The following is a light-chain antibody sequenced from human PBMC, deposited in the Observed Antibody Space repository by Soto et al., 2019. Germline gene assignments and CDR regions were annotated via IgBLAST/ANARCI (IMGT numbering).Light chain of an antibody. CDR3: CSYAGVSTFV. Sequence: QSVLTQPASVSGSPGQSITISCTGTSSDVGSYDLVSWYQQHPGKAPRLIIYEVTKRPSGVSNRFSGSKSGSTASLTFSGLQAEDEADYFCCSYAGVSTFVFETGTKV. CDR1: SSDVGSYDL. V-gene: IGLV2-23*02. J-gene: IGLJ1*01. CDR2: EVT.